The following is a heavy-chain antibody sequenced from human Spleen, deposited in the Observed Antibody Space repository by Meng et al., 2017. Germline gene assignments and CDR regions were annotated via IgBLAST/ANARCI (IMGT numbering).Heavy chain of an antibody. CDR2: LDWDDDK. J-gene: IGHJ4*02. CDR3: ARLSSRGGVDY. CDR1: GFSLSPSGMC. Sequence: SGPTLVKPPQTLTLTCTFSGFSLSPSGMCVSWIRQPPGKALGWHALLDWDDDKYYSTSLKTRLTISKDTSKNQVVLTMTNMDPVDTATYYCARLSSRGGVDYWGQGTLVTVSS. V-gene: IGHV2-70*01. D-gene: IGHD6-19*01.